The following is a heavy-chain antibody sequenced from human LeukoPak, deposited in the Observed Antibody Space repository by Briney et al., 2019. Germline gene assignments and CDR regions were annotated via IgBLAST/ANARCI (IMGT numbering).Heavy chain of an antibody. D-gene: IGHD3-22*01. CDR1: GFTFSDYY. J-gene: IGHJ6*03. V-gene: IGHV3-11*04. Sequence: GGSLRLSCAASGFTFSDYYMSWIRQAPGKGLEWVSYISSSGSSIYYADSVKGRFTISRDNAKNSLYLQMNSLRAEDTAVYYCAKVQYYYDSSGYAWVDYMDVWGKGTTVTISS. CDR3: AKVQYYYDSSGYAWVDYMDV. CDR2: ISSSGSSI.